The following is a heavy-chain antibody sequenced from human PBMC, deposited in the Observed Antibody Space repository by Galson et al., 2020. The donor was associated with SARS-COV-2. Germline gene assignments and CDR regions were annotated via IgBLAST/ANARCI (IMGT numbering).Heavy chain of an antibody. Sequence: GESLKISCEASGFTFSTYGMDWVRQAPGKGLAWVAVIWYDGSNKYYADSVKGRFTLSRDNSKNTLYLQMNSLRAEDTAVYYCARGSSSHAFDIWGQGTMVTVFS. CDR2: IWYDGSNK. V-gene: IGHV3-33*01. CDR3: ARGSSSHAFDI. CDR1: GFTFSTYG. J-gene: IGHJ3*02. D-gene: IGHD3-10*01.